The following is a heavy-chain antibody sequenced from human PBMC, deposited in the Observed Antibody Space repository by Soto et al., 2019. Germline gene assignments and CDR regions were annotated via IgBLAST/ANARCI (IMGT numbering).Heavy chain of an antibody. J-gene: IGHJ4*02. Sequence: EVQLVESGGGVVRPGGSLRLSCAASGFTFDDYGMSWVRQAPGKGLEWVSGINWNGGSTGYADSVKGRFTISRDNAKNSLYLQTTSLGAEATALYYCARLYSSGWYGPGRYWGQGTLVTVSS. D-gene: IGHD6-19*01. CDR2: INWNGGST. CDR3: ARLYSSGWYGPGRY. V-gene: IGHV3-20*04. CDR1: GFTFDDYG.